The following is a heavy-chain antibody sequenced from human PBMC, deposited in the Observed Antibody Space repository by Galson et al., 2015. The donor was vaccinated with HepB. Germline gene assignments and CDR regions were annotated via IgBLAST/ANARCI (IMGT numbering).Heavy chain of an antibody. Sequence: SLRLSCAASGFTFSSYAIHWVRQAPGKGLEWVAVIPYDGSNKYNADSVKGRFTISRDNSKNTLYLQMNSLRAEDTAVYYCVRDPRSSGSHRGYGMDVWGQGTTVTVSS. J-gene: IGHJ6*02. V-gene: IGHV3-30*04. CDR1: GFTFSSYA. CDR3: VRDPRSSGSHRGYGMDV. CDR2: IPYDGSNK. D-gene: IGHD3-22*01.